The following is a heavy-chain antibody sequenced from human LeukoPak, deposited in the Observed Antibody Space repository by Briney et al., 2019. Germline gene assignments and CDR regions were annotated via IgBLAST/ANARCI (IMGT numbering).Heavy chain of an antibody. V-gene: IGHV3-7*01. CDR3: GSVGAYYGSGSYSDY. D-gene: IGHD3-10*01. CDR1: GFTFRSXX. Sequence: GASGFTFRSXXXXWVREARGKGXXXXXXXNQDGSQKYHGDSVKRRFTISTDNAKKSLYLQMNSLRAEDTAVYYCGSVGAYYGSGSYSDYWGQGPLVTVSS. J-gene: IGHJ4*02. CDR2: XNQDGSQK.